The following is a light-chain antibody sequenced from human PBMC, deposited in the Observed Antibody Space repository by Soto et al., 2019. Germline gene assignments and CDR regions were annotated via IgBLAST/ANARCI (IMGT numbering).Light chain of an antibody. CDR1: SSDVGGSNY. V-gene: IGLV2-14*01. CDR3: SSYTSCSTRG. CDR2: EVS. Sequence: QSALTQPASVSVSPGQSITISCTGTSSDVGGSNYVSWYQQHPGKAPKLMIYEVSNRPSGVSNRFSGSKSGNTASLTISGLQAEDEDDYYCSSYTSCSTRGFGTGTKVTVL. J-gene: IGLJ1*01.